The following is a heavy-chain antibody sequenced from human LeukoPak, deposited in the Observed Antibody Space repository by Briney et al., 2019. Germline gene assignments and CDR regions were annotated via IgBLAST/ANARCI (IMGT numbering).Heavy chain of an antibody. J-gene: IGHJ3*02. Sequence: PGRSLRLPCAASEFTLSIYDMHWARQAPGKGLEWVAPMSYDGRHIYYADSVKGRFTISRDNSKNTLYLQMNSLRAEDTAVYYCARGYCRGGSCYNWGAFDIWGQGTMVTVSS. D-gene: IGHD2-15*01. V-gene: IGHV3-30*04. CDR1: EFTLSIYD. CDR2: MSYDGRHI. CDR3: ARGYCRGGSCYNWGAFDI.